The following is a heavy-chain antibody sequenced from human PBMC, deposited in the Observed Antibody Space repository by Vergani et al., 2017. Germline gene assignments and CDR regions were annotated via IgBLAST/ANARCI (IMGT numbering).Heavy chain of an antibody. D-gene: IGHD5-12*01. CDR1: GFPLNHYA. Sequence: EVQLLESGGDLVQPGGSLRLSCAAPGFPLNHYAMNWVRQAPGKGLEWVSGISGSGGSTYYAGSVKGRFTISRDSSKNTLYLKMNSLSAGDTAVYYCAKANPRNSGYDYLYYYHAMDVWGQGTTVTVSS. J-gene: IGHJ6*02. V-gene: IGHV3-23*01. CDR3: AKANPRNSGYDYLYYYHAMDV. CDR2: ISGSGGST.